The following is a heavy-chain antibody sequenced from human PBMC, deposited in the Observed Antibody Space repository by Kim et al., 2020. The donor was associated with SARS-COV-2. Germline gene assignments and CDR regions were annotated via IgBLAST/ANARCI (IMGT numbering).Heavy chain of an antibody. V-gene: IGHV4-34*01. CDR3: ARGRAGVVPAPVLGLGPYYVYYARDV. D-gene: IGHD2-2*02. J-gene: IGHJ6*02. Sequence: SETLSLTCAVYGGSFSDYNWSWIRQPPGKGLEWIGEINHSGSTNVSPSVKSRITISVDTSKSQFSLRLKSMTATDTAVYYCARGRAGVVPAPVLGLGPYYVYYARDVWGRGTPVAVSS. CDR2: INHSGST. CDR1: GGSFSDYN.